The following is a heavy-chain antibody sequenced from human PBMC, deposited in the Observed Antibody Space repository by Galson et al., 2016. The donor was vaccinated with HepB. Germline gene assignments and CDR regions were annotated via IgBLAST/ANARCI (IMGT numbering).Heavy chain of an antibody. D-gene: IGHD1-1*01. Sequence: CAISGDSVSNNIAAWNWIRQSPSRGLQWLGRVYYRSTWYNDYAVSVRSRITINPDTSKNQLSLQLSSVTPEDTAVYYCARAGGLNENFHSDYWGQGALVTGSS. V-gene: IGHV6-1*01. CDR3: ARAGGLNENFHSDY. CDR2: VYYRSTWYN. J-gene: IGHJ4*02. CDR1: GDSVSNNIAA.